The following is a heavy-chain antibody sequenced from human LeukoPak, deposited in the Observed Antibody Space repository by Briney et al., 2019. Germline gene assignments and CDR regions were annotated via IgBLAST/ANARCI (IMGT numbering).Heavy chain of an antibody. CDR2: IYHTGST. J-gene: IGHJ4*02. CDR1: GGSISSSSYY. D-gene: IGHD2-21*01. Sequence: PSETLSLTCTVSGGSISSSSYYWGWIRQPPGKGLEWIGEIYHTGSTNYNPSLKSRVTISVDKSKNQFSLKLTSVTAADTAVYYCAKYGIYSFDYWGQGTLVTVSS. V-gene: IGHV4-39*07. CDR3: AKYGIYSFDY.